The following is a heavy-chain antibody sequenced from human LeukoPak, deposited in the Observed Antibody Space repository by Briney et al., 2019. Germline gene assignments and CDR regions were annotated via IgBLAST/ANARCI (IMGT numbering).Heavy chain of an antibody. V-gene: IGHV1-69*08. D-gene: IGHD5-12*01. CDR2: IIAILDTA. Sequence: SVKVSCKASGGXFSDYSISWVRQAPGQGLEWMGRIIAILDTAHYAQKFQGRFTITADKSTTTVYMELSSLRSDDTAVYYCVRSGYDYDWFDPWGQGTLVTVSP. CDR1: GGXFSDYS. J-gene: IGHJ5*02. CDR3: VRSGYDYDWFDP.